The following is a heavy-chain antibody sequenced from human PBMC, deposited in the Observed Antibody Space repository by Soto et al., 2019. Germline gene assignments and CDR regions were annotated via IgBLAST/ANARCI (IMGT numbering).Heavy chain of an antibody. CDR2: IYYSGST. J-gene: IGHJ4*01. V-gene: IGHV4-59*08. D-gene: IGHD1-26*01. CDR1: GGSISSYY. CDR3: ARTRPHDPVVVGAAPREVYFDF. Sequence: SETLSLTCTVSGGSISSYYWSWIRQPPGKGLEWIGYIYYSGSTNYNPSLKSRVTISVDTSKNQFSLKLSSVTAADTAVYFCARTRPHDPVVVGAAPREVYFDFWGQRTLVSVSS.